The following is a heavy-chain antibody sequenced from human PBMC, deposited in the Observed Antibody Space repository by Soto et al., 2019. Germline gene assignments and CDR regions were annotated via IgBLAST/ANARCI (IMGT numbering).Heavy chain of an antibody. J-gene: IGHJ6*02. CDR1: GYTFTSYY. CDR3: ASSYYYGSGSWILGNYYYYYGMDV. D-gene: IGHD3-10*01. Sequence: ASVKVSCKASGYTFTSYYMHWVRQAPGQGLEWMGIINPSGGSTSYAQKFQGRVTMTRDTSTSTVYMELSSLRSEDTAVYYCASSYYYGSGSWILGNYYYYYGMDVWGQGTKVTVYS. V-gene: IGHV1-46*01. CDR2: INPSGGST.